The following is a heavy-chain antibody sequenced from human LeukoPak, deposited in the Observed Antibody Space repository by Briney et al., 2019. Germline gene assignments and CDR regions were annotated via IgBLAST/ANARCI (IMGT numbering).Heavy chain of an antibody. D-gene: IGHD7-27*01. CDR2: IKPDGTTK. Sequence: GGSLRLSCAASGFPFSSYSMTWVRQAPGKGLEWVANIKPDGTTKFYVDSVKGRFTISRDNALNSLYLQMNSLRAEDTAIYYCARGPPNWGPDYWGQGTLVIVSS. V-gene: IGHV3-7*03. J-gene: IGHJ4*02. CDR1: GFPFSSYS. CDR3: ARGPPNWGPDY.